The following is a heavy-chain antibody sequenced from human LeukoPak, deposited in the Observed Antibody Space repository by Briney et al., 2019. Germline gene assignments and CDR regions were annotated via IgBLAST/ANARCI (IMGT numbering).Heavy chain of an antibody. V-gene: IGHV1-18*01. Sequence: ASVKVSCKASGYTFTSYGISWVRQAPGQGLEWMGWISAYNGNTNYAQKLQGRVTMTTDTSTSTAYMELRSLRSDDTAVYYCASGGGPIVVVPAAIERRYYMDVWGKGTTVTVSS. CDR3: ASGGGPIVVVPAAIERRYYMDV. J-gene: IGHJ6*03. D-gene: IGHD2-2*02. CDR1: GYTFTSYG. CDR2: ISAYNGNT.